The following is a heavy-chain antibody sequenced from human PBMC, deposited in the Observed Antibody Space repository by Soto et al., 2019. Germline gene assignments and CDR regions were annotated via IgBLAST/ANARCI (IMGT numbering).Heavy chain of an antibody. J-gene: IGHJ4*02. CDR2: MRPNSGGA. Sequence: QVQLVQSGAEVKKPGASVKVSCKASGYTFTGYYLHWIRQAPGQGLEWMGWMRPNSGGANYAQKFQGRVSMTRDTSISTFYMELSRLISDDTAVYYCARDPHEGVYDYWGQGTLVTVSS. CDR1: GYTFTGYY. V-gene: IGHV1-2*02. CDR3: ARDPHEGVYDY. D-gene: IGHD3-16*01.